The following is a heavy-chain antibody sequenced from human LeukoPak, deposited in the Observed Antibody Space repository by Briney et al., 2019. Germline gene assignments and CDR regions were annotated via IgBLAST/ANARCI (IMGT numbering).Heavy chain of an antibody. CDR2: INHSGST. V-gene: IGHV4-34*01. D-gene: IGHD2-2*01. CDR1: GGSFSGYY. J-gene: IGHJ5*02. Sequence: SETLSLTCAVYGGSFSGYYWSWIRQPPGKGLEWIGEINHSGSTSYNPSLKSRVTISVDTSKNQFSLTLSSVTAADTAVYYCARGPRDVRYCSSTSCFNWFDPWGQGTLVTVSS. CDR3: ARGPRDVRYCSSTSCFNWFDP.